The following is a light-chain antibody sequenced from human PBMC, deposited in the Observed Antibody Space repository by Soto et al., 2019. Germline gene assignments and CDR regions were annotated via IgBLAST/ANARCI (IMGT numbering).Light chain of an antibody. CDR1: ISDVGGYDY. V-gene: IGLV2-14*01. CDR3: SSYTTSSTYV. Sequence: QSALPQPASVSGSPGQSITISCTGTISDVGGYDYVSWYQQHPGKAPKLMIYDVSNRPSGVSNRFSGSKSGNTASLTISGLQADDEADCYCSSYTTSSTYVFGTGTKVTVL. J-gene: IGLJ1*01. CDR2: DVS.